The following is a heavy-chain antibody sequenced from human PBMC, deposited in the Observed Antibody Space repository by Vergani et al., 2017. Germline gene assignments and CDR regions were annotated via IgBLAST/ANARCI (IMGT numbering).Heavy chain of an antibody. J-gene: IGHJ4*02. Sequence: QVQLQESGPRLAKPSETLSITCTVSGDSVKRFYWSWIRQAPGKGLEGIGYIFSNGNINYNSSLKSRVTISVDTSKNRFSLRLTSLTAADPAMYYCARARIVCASNSSNTRCYEATFDYWGQGILVSVSS. CDR2: IFSNGNI. D-gene: IGHD2-2*01. V-gene: IGHV4-59*02. CDR3: ARARIVCASNSSNTRCYEATFDY. CDR1: GDSVKRFY.